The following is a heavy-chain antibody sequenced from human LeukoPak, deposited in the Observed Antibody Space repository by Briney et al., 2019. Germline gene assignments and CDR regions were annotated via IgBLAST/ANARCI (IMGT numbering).Heavy chain of an antibody. V-gene: IGHV1-2*02. CDR1: GYTFTTYY. J-gene: IGHJ4*02. CDR3: ARNIWGDWGPDY. Sequence: ASVKVSCKASGYTFTTYYVHWVRQAPGQGLEWMGWINPNTGDTNYAQKFQGRVTMTRDTSISTVYMELSRLTSDDTAVFYCARNIWGDWGPDYWGQGTLVTVSS. D-gene: IGHD2-21*02. CDR2: INPNTGDT.